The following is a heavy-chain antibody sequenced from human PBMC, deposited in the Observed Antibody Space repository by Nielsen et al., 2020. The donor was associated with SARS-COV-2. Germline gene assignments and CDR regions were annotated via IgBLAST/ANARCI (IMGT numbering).Heavy chain of an antibody. J-gene: IGHJ6*02. Sequence: GESLKISCAASGFPLRSYDMQWVRQTTGKGLEWVSTIATAGDTFYSDSVRGRFTISRDNAKNSLYLQMNSLRAEDTAVYYCARVGGMAVVEGGMDVWGQGTTVTVSS. V-gene: IGHV3-13*01. D-gene: IGHD6-19*01. CDR2: IATAGDT. CDR3: ARVGGMAVVEGGMDV. CDR1: GFPLRSYD.